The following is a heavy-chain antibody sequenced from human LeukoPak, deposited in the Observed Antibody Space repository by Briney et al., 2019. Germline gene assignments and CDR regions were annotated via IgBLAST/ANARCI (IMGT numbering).Heavy chain of an antibody. V-gene: IGHV1-69*01. CDR3: AREAPGIQLWFS. J-gene: IGHJ4*02. CDR1: GGTFISYA. D-gene: IGHD5-18*01. CDR2: IIPIFGTA. Sequence: GSSVKVSCKASGGTFISYAISWVRQAPGQGLEWMGGIIPIFGTANYAQKFQGRVTITADESTSTAYMELSSLRSEDTAVYYCAREAPGIQLWFSWGQGTLVTVSS.